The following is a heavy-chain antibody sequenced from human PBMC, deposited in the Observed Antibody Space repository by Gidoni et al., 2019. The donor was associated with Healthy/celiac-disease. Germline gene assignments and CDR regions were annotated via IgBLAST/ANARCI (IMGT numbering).Heavy chain of an antibody. V-gene: IGHV1-58*01. Sequence: QMQLVQSGPEVKKPGTSVKVSCQASGFTFTSSAVQWVRQARGQRLEWIGWIVVGSGNTNYAQKFQERVTITRDMSTSTAYMELSSLRSEDTAVYYCAADYDILTGSLDYWGQGTLVTVSS. J-gene: IGHJ4*02. D-gene: IGHD3-9*01. CDR1: GFTFTSSA. CDR3: AADYDILTGSLDY. CDR2: IVVGSGNT.